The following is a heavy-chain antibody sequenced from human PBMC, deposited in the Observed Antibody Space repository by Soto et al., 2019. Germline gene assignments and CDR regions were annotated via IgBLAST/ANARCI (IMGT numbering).Heavy chain of an antibody. CDR1: GFTFSNAW. CDR2: IKSKTDGGTT. D-gene: IGHD3-10*01. Sequence: PGGSLRLSCAASGFTFSNAWMSWVRQAPGKGLEWVGRIKSKTDGGTTDYAAPVKGRFTISRDDSKNTLYLQMNSLKTEDTAVYYCTTEGDYYGSGSYNPSRPYYYYYIDVWGKGTTVTVSS. J-gene: IGHJ6*03. V-gene: IGHV3-15*01. CDR3: TTEGDYYGSGSYNPSRPYYYYYIDV.